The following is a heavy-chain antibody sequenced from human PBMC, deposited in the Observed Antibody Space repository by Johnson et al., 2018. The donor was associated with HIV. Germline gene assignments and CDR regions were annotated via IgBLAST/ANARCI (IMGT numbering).Heavy chain of an antibody. CDR3: SIDPIFLGYWYHSSP. V-gene: IGHV3-15*01. J-gene: IGHJ3*01. Sequence: VQLVESGGGLVQPGGSLRLSCAASVFTFISYWMSWVRQAPGKGLELVGRIKRKIDGGTTDYAAPVKGRFSISRDDTKTTVYLQMNSLKTDDTAVYFCSIDPIFLGYWYHSSPWGQGTMVTVSS. CDR1: VFTFISYW. D-gene: IGHD2-2*01. CDR2: IKRKIDGGTT.